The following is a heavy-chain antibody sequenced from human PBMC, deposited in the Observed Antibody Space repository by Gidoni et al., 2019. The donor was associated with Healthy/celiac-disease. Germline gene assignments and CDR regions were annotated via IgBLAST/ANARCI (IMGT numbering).Heavy chain of an antibody. CDR1: GGSISRGGYY. CDR3: ARDLGDCGGDCYVDAFDI. V-gene: IGHV4-31*03. J-gene: IGHJ3*02. D-gene: IGHD2-21*02. Sequence: QVQLQASGPGLVKPSQTLSLTCTVSGGSISRGGYYWSWIRQHPGKGLEWIGYIYYSGSTYYNPSLKSRVTISVDTSKNQFSLKLSSVTAADTAVYYCARDLGDCGGDCYVDAFDIWGQGTMVTVSS. CDR2: IYYSGST.